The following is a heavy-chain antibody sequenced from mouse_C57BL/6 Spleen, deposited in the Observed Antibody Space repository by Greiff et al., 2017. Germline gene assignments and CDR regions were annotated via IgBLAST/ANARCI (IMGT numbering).Heavy chain of an antibody. Sequence: QVHVKQPGAELVKPGASVKMSCKASGYTFTSYWITWVKQRPGQGLEWIGDIYPGSGSTNYNEKFKSKATLTVDTSSSTAYMQLSSLTSEDSAVYYCARGGIYYYGSSYWYFDVWGTGTTVTVSS. J-gene: IGHJ1*03. D-gene: IGHD1-1*01. CDR2: IYPGSGST. V-gene: IGHV1-55*01. CDR3: ARGGIYYYGSSYWYFDV. CDR1: GYTFTSYW.